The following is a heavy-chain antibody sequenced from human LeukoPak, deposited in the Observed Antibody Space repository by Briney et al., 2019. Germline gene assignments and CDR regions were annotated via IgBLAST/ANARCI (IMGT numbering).Heavy chain of an antibody. CDR3: TRAGPHYGSGTGYAFYGMDV. J-gene: IGHJ6*02. V-gene: IGHV4-31*03. CDR1: DSSIGRGGYY. Sequence: SETLSLTCTVPDSSIGRGGYYWTWIRQYPGKGLEWIGYIYYTGTTYYNPSLQSRVAISKDASKNQFSLRLSSVTAADTAVYYCTRAGPHYGSGTGYAFYGMDVWGQGTTVTVSS. CDR2: IYYTGTT. D-gene: IGHD3-10*01.